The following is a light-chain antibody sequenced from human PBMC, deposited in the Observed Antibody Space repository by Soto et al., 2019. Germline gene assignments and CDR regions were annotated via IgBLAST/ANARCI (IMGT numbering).Light chain of an antibody. CDR3: SSYTAITTTRV. CDR2: DVS. V-gene: IGLV2-14*03. CDR1: SSDVGGYNY. J-gene: IGLJ2*01. Sequence: QSVLTQPASVSGSPGQSITISCTGTSSDVGGYNYVSWYQQHPGKAPQLMIYDVSSRPSGVSHRFSGSKSGTTASLTISGLQAEDEAYYFCSSYTAITTTRVFGGGTKPTVL.